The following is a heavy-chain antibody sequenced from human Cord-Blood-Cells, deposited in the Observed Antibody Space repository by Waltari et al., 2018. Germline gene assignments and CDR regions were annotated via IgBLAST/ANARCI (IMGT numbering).Heavy chain of an antibody. CDR2: INPNSGGT. J-gene: IGHJ3*02. D-gene: IGHD6-6*01. CDR3: ARDRDSSSSGDAFDI. V-gene: IGHV1-2*02. CDR1: GYTFTGYY. Sequence: QVQLVQSGAEVKKPGASVKVSCKASGYTFTGYYMHWVRQAPGQGLEWMGWINPNSGGTNDAQKFQGRVTMTRDTSISTAYMELSRLRSDDTAVYYCARDRDSSSSGDAFDIWGQGTMVTVSS.